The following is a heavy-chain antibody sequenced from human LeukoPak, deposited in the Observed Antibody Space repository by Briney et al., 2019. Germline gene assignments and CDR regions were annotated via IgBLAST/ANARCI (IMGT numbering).Heavy chain of an antibody. Sequence: PGGSLRLSCAASGFTFSSYGMHWVRQAPGKGLEWVAVISYDGSNKYYADSVKGRFTISRDNSKNTLYLQMNSLRAEDTAVYYCARGTYYYDSSGYYYDYWGQGTLVTVSS. J-gene: IGHJ4*02. V-gene: IGHV3-30*03. CDR1: GFTFSSYG. CDR2: ISYDGSNK. D-gene: IGHD3-22*01. CDR3: ARGTYYYDSSGYYYDY.